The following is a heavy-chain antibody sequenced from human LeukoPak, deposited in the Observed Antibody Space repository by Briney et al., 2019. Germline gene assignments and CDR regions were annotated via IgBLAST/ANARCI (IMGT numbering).Heavy chain of an antibody. CDR2: ISGSGGST. J-gene: IGHJ4*02. CDR1: GFTFSSYA. D-gene: IGHD2-15*01. CDR3: AKGPSKVVVAATYFDY. Sequence: KAGGSLRLSCAASGFTFSSYALSWVRQAPGKGLEWVSAISGSGGSTYYADSVKGRFTISRDNSKNTLYLQMNSLRAEDTAVYYCAKGPSKVVVAATYFDYWGQGTLVTVSS. V-gene: IGHV3-23*01.